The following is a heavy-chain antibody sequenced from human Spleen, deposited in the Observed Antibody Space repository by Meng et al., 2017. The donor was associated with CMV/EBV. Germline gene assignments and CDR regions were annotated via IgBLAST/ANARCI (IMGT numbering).Heavy chain of an antibody. CDR2: ISWDGVST. J-gene: IGHJ4*02. D-gene: IGHD6-19*01. CDR3: AKDSLGSGWYSYFDY. CDR1: GFTFDDYT. Sequence: GGSLRLSCAASGFTFDDYTMHWVRQAPGKGLEWVSLISWDGVSTYYADSVKGRFTISRDNSKNSLYLQMNSLRAEDTALYYCAKDSLGSGWYSYFDYWGQGTLVTVSS. V-gene: IGHV3-43*01.